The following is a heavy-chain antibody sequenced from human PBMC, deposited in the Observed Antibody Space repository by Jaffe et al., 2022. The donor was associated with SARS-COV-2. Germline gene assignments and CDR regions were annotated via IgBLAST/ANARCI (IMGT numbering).Heavy chain of an antibody. V-gene: IGHV3-30*04. D-gene: IGHD2-2*01. CDR2: ISFDGSDK. CDR3: ARAPGYCGSTSCYGRGNYLDY. Sequence: QVQLVESGGGVVQPGRSLRLSCAASGFTFNRYSMHWVRQAPGKGLEWVAVISFDGSDKYYADSVKGRFTISRDNSKNTLYLQMNSLRAEDTAVHYCARAPGYCGSTSCYGRGNYLDYWGQGTPVTVSS. J-gene: IGHJ4*02. CDR1: GFTFNRYS.